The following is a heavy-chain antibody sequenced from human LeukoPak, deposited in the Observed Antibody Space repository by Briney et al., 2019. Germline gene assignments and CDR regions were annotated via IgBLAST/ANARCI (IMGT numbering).Heavy chain of an antibody. CDR3: ARIGYSSSSFDF. Sequence: PGGSLRLSCAGSGFTYSSCWLSGVGQAPGKGLEWVANIKQDGSVEYCVGSVKGRLTISRDNAQESLYLQMNSLRAEDTAVYYCARIGYSSSSFDFWGQGTLVTVSS. CDR2: IKQDGSVE. V-gene: IGHV3-7*05. D-gene: IGHD6-6*01. CDR1: GFTYSSCW. J-gene: IGHJ4*02.